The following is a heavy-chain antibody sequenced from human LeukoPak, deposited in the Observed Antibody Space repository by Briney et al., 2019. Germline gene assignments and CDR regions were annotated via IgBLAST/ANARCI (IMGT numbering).Heavy chain of an antibody. CDR2: FDPEDGET. V-gene: IGHV1-24*01. J-gene: IGHJ4*02. CDR1: GYTLTELS. CDR3: ATRSAFGCYFDY. D-gene: IGHD3-16*01. Sequence: ASVKVSCKVSGYTLTELSMHWVRQAPGRGLEWMGGFDPEDGETIYAQKFQGRVTMTEATSTDTAYMELSSLRSEDTAVYYCATRSAFGCYFDYWGQGTLVTVSS.